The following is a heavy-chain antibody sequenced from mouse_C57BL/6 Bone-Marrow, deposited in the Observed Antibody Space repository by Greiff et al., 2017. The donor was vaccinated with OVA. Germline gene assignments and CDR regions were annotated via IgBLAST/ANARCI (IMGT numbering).Heavy chain of an antibody. Sequence: VQLQQSGAELVRPGASVKLSCKASGYTFTDYYINWVKQRPGQGLEWIARIYPGSGNTYYNEKFKGKATLTAEKSSSTAYMQLSSLTSEDSAVYFCARGYYGPYWGQGTTLTVSS. D-gene: IGHD1-1*01. CDR2: IYPGSGNT. J-gene: IGHJ2*01. V-gene: IGHV1-76*01. CDR1: GYTFTDYY. CDR3: ARGYYGPY.